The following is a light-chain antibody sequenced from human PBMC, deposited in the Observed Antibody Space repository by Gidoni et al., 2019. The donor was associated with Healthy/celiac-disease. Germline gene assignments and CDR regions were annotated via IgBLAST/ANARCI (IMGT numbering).Light chain of an antibody. CDR3: QQSYSTLPFT. CDR2: AAS. Sequence: DIQMTQSPSSLSASVGDRVTITCRASQSISSYLNWYQQKPGKAPKLLIYAASRLQSGVPSRFSCSGSGTDFTLTISSLQPEDFATDYCQQSYSTLPFTFGPGTKVEIK. V-gene: IGKV1-39*01. J-gene: IGKJ3*01. CDR1: QSISSY.